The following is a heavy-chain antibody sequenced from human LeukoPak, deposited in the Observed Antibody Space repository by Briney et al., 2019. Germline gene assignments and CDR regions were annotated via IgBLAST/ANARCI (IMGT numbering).Heavy chain of an antibody. CDR2: IFPNGGEI. Sequence: GGSLRLSCAASGFTFSTFAMVWVRQPPGKGLEWVSSIFPNGGEIHYADSVKGRFTISRDNAKNSLYLQMNSLRAEDTAVYYCARAVAGTGLGYYFDYWGQGTLVTVSS. D-gene: IGHD6-19*01. CDR1: GFTFSTFA. CDR3: ARAVAGTGLGYYFDY. J-gene: IGHJ4*02. V-gene: IGHV3-21*01.